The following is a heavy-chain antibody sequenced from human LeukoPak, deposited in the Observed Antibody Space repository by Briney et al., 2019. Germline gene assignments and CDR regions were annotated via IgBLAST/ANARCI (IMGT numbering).Heavy chain of an antibody. Sequence: ASVKVSCKASGYTFTSHFMHWVRQAPGQGLEWMGIINPRGGSTSYTQKFQGRVTMTRDTSTNTAYLELSSLRSEDTAVYYCAREGGQTLDYYGSGSSLDYWGQGTLVTVSS. J-gene: IGHJ4*02. D-gene: IGHD3-10*01. CDR1: GYTFTSHF. V-gene: IGHV1-46*01. CDR2: INPRGGST. CDR3: AREGGQTLDYYGSGSSLDY.